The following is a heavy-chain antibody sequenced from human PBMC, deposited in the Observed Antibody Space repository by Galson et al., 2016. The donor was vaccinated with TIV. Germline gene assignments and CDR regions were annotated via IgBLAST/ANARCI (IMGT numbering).Heavy chain of an antibody. CDR2: FDPEVSKT. Sequence: SVKVSCKVSGDSLNDLVIHWVRQAPGKGLEWMGGFDPEVSKTVYAQMLQGRVTMAADTSTNTAYMELGSLRFDDTAIYYCATVAWFPGLSLDNWGQGTLVSVSS. V-gene: IGHV1-24*01. CDR3: ATVAWFPGLSLDN. CDR1: GDSLNDLV. J-gene: IGHJ4*02. D-gene: IGHD2/OR15-2a*01.